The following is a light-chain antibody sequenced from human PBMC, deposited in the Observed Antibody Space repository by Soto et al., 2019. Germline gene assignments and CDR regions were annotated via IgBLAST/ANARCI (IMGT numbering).Light chain of an antibody. J-gene: IGKJ4*01. V-gene: IGKV1-39*01. CDR2: AAS. Sequence: DIQMTQSPSSLSASVGDRVTITCRASQSISSYLNWYQQKPGKAPKLLIYAASSLQSGVPSRFSGSGSGTDFTLTFSSLQPEDFATYYCQQRGTFGGGTKVEIK. CDR3: QQRGT. CDR1: QSISSY.